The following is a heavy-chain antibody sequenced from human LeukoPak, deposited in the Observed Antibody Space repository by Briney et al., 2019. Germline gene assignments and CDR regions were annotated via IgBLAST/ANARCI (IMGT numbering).Heavy chain of an antibody. CDR1: GFTFSSYA. J-gene: IGHJ4*02. V-gene: IGHV3-30*18. CDR2: ISYDGRNK. Sequence: PGGSLRLSCAASGFTFSSYAMHWVRQAPGKGLEWVAVISYDGRNKYYADSVKGRFTISRDNSKNTLYLQMNSLRTEDTAVYYCAKSGGLAAAGLGYWGQGTLVTVSS. CDR3: AKSGGLAAAGLGY. D-gene: IGHD6-13*01.